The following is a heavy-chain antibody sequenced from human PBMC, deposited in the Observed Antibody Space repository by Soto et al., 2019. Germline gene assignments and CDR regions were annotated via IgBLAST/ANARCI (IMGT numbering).Heavy chain of an antibody. CDR2: IYSGGST. V-gene: IGHV3-53*04. Sequence: GGSLRLSCAASGFTVSSNYMSWVRQAPGKGLEWVSVIYSGGSTYYADSVKGRFTISRHNSKNTLYLQMNSLRSEDTAVYYCAGTSVVVGAAPGLFDPCGQGPLGTVSS. CDR3: AGTSVVVGAAPGLFDP. CDR1: GFTVSSNY. J-gene: IGHJ5*02. D-gene: IGHD2-15*01.